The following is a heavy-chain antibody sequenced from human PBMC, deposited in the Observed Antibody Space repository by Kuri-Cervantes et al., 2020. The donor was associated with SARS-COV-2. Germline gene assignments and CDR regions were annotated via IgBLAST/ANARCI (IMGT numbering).Heavy chain of an antibody. J-gene: IGHJ4*02. CDR1: GFNFNFYG. Sequence: GESLKISCAASGFNFNFYGMTWVRQAPGKGLEWVSVITGTGFTYSADSVKDRFTISRDNSKNRVYLQMNSLRGEDTALYYCAKLVHGDQGPFENWTQGALVTVSS. V-gene: IGHV3-23*01. CDR2: ITGTGFT. CDR3: AKLVHGDQGPFEN. D-gene: IGHD4-17*01.